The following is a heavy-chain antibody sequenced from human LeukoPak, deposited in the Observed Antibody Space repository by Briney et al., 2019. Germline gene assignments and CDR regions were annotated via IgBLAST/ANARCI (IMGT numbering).Heavy chain of an antibody. CDR1: GFTFSSYA. J-gene: IGHJ3*02. D-gene: IGHD3-3*01. V-gene: IGHV3-23*01. Sequence: GGSLRLSCAASGFTFSSYAMSWVRQAPGKGLEWVSAISGSGGSTYYADSVKGRFTISRDNSKNTLYLQMNSLRAEDTAVYYCAKEHLTIFGVVIPPDAFDIWGQGTMVTVSS. CDR2: ISGSGGST. CDR3: AKEHLTIFGVVIPPDAFDI.